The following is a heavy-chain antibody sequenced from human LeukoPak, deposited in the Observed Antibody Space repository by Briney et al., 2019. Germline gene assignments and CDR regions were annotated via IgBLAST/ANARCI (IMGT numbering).Heavy chain of an antibody. CDR2: IYYSGST. D-gene: IGHD5-18*01. CDR3: AREGGFNVDTAMTQIAPFDY. V-gene: IGHV4-39*07. CDR1: GGSISSSSYY. Sequence: SETLSLTCTVSGGSISSSSYYWGWIRQPPGKGLEWIGSIYYSGSTYYNPSLKSRVTISVDTSKNQFSLKLSSVTAADTAVYYCAREGGFNVDTAMTQIAPFDYWGQGTLVTVSS. J-gene: IGHJ4*02.